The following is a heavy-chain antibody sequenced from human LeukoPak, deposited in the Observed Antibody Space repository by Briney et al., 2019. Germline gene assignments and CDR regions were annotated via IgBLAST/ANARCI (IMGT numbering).Heavy chain of an antibody. Sequence: TSETLSLTCTVSGGSISSYYWSWIRQPAGKGLEWIGRIYTSGSTNYNPSLKSRVTMSVDTSKNQFSLKLSSVTAADTAVYYCARSQEGATKGLFDYWGQGALVTVSS. D-gene: IGHD1-26*01. J-gene: IGHJ4*02. CDR3: ARSQEGATKGLFDY. CDR1: GGSISSYY. CDR2: IYTSGST. V-gene: IGHV4-4*07.